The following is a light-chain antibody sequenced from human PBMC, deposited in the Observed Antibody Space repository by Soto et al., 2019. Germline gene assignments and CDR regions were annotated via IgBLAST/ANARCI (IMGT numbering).Light chain of an antibody. J-gene: IGKJ5*01. V-gene: IGKV1-5*03. CDR2: KAS. Sequence: DIQMTQSPSTLSASVGDRVTITCRASQSINSWLAWYQQKPGKAPKVLIYKASSLESGVPSRFSGSGSGTEFTLTISSLQPDDIATYYCQQYDSYPWTFGQGTRLEIK. CDR3: QQYDSYPWT. CDR1: QSINSW.